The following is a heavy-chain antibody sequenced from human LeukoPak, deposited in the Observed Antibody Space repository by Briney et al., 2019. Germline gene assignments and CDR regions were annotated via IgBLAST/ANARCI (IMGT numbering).Heavy chain of an antibody. J-gene: IGHJ4*02. Sequence: SETLSLTCTVSGGSISSYYWSWIRQPPGKGLEWIGYIYYSGSTNYNPSLKSRVTISVDTSKNQFSLKLSSVTAADTAVYYCARDLSLSGCFDYWGQGTLVTVSS. CDR2: IYYSGST. CDR3: ARDLSLSGCFDY. CDR1: GGSISSYY. V-gene: IGHV4-59*01. D-gene: IGHD3-9*01.